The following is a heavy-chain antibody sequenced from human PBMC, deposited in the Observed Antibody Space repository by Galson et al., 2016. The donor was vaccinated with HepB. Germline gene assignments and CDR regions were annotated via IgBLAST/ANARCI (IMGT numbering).Heavy chain of an antibody. CDR3: ARAGRALWFGSWTGLDS. CDR2: ISGYDNRT. J-gene: IGHJ5*01. Sequence: SVKVPCKASGYRFTNYGISWVRQAPGQGLEWMGWISGYDNRTNYVEKFKGRVMMITDTSTATAFMELRSLRSTDTAVYYCARAGRALWFGSWTGLDSWGQGTLVTVSS. V-gene: IGHV1-18*01. D-gene: IGHD3-10*01. CDR1: GYRFTNYG.